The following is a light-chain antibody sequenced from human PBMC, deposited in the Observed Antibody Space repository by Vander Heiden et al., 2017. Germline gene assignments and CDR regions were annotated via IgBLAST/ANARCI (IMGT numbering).Light chain of an antibody. Sequence: SYVLTQPPSVSVPPGQTASIPCGGNNIGSKSVHWYQQRPGQAPVLVVFDDSDRPSGIPDRFSGSNSDNTAALTIRGVEAGDEADYYCQVWDGSSYHWVFGGGTKLTVL. CDR1: NIGSKS. J-gene: IGLJ3*02. CDR3: QVWDGSSYHWV. CDR2: DDS. V-gene: IGLV3-21*02.